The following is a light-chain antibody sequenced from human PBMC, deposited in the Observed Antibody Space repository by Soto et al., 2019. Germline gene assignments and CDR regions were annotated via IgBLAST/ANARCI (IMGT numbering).Light chain of an antibody. V-gene: IGKV1-13*02. Sequence: AIQLTQSPSSLSASVGDRVTITCRASQGISSALAWYQQKPGKTPKLLIYDASSLETGVPSRFSGSGSGTDFTLSISSLQPEDFATYYCQHFNTYPFTFGPGTKVDI. CDR1: QGISSA. CDR2: DAS. J-gene: IGKJ3*01. CDR3: QHFNTYPFT.